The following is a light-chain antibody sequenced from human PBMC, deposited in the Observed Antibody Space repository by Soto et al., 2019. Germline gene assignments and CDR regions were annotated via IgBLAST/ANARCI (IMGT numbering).Light chain of an antibody. CDR2: GAS. Sequence: EIVLTQSPGTLSLSPGERATLSCRASQSVSSSYLAWYQQKPGQAPRLLIYGASSRPTGIPDRFSGSGSGTDFTLTISRLEPEDFAVYYCQQYGSSPLLTFGGGTKVEIK. CDR3: QQYGSSPLLT. J-gene: IGKJ4*01. CDR1: QSVSSSY. V-gene: IGKV3-20*01.